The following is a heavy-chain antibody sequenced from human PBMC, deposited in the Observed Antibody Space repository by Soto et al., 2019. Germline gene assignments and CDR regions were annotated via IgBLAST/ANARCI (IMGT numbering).Heavy chain of an antibody. CDR1: GFTFSSYA. CDR3: AKDRAPEWDYDSSGYYPLVDY. J-gene: IGHJ4*02. V-gene: IGHV3-23*01. CDR2: ISGSGGST. Sequence: GGSLRLSCAASGFTFSSYAMSWVRQAPGKGLEWVSAISGSGGSTYYADSVKGRFTISRNNSKNTLNLQMNSRIAEDTAVYYCAKDRAPEWDYDSSGYYPLVDYWGQGTLVTVSS. D-gene: IGHD3-22*01.